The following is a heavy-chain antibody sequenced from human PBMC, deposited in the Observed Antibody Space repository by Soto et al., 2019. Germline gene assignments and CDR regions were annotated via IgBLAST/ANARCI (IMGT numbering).Heavy chain of an antibody. CDR3: AKAAYYYDSSGYYPERFFGY. CDR2: ISGSGGST. V-gene: IGHV3-23*01. Sequence: LRLSCAASGFTFSSYAMSWVRQAPGKGLEWVSAISGSGGSTYYADSVKGRFTISRDNSKNTLYLQMNSLRAEDTAVYYCAKAAYYYDSSGYYPERFFGYWGQGTLVTVSS. CDR1: GFTFSSYA. J-gene: IGHJ4*02. D-gene: IGHD3-22*01.